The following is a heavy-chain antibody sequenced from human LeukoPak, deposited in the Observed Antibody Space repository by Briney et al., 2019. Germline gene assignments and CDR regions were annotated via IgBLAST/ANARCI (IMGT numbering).Heavy chain of an antibody. CDR1: GFAFSSHG. J-gene: IGHJ3*02. V-gene: IGHV3-33*01. CDR3: ASAASAFDM. Sequence: PGGSLRLSCAASGFAFSSHGMHWIRQAPGKGLEWVAVIWSDGSHKYYVDSMKGRCTISRDNSKNMVYLQMNSLRVEDTAVYYCASAASAFDMWGQGTLVTVSS. CDR2: IWSDGSHK.